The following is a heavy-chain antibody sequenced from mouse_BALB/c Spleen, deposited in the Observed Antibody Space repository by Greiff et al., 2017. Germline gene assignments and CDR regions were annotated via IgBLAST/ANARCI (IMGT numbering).Heavy chain of an antibody. CDR1: GFNIKDYY. CDR3: NRYGNNY. CDR2: IDPENGDT. D-gene: IGHD2-10*02. V-gene: IGHV14-4*02. J-gene: IGHJ4*01. Sequence: EVKLQESGAELVRSGASVKLSCTASGFNIKDYYMHWVKQRPEQGLEWIGWIDPENGDTEYAPKFQGKATMTADTSSNTAYLQLSSLTSEDTAVYYCNRYGNNYWGQGTSVTVSS.